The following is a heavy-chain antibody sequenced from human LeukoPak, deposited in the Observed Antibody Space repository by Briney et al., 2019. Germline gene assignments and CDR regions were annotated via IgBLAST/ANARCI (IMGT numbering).Heavy chain of an antibody. Sequence: LXXSXXASGFXVSSNYMSWVRQTPGKGLEWVSVLYSGGSTDYTESVKGRFTISRDNSKNTLYLQMNSLRAEDTAVYYCATGTPYVWEVFAYWGQGTLVTVSS. CDR1: GFXVSSNY. J-gene: IGHJ4*02. CDR2: LYSGGST. V-gene: IGHV3-66*01. D-gene: IGHD1-26*01. CDR3: ATGTPYVWEVFAY.